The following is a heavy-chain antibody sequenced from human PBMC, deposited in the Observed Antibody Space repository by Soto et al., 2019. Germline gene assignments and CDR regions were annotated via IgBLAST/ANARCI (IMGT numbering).Heavy chain of an antibody. CDR1: GGSFSGYY. CDR2: IYYSGST. D-gene: IGHD3-22*01. J-gene: IGHJ4*02. V-gene: IGHV4-31*11. Sequence: SETLSLTCAVYGGSFSGYYWSWIRQHPGKGLEWIGYIYYSGSTYYNPSLKSRVTISVDTSKNQFSLKLSSVTAADTAVYYCARVTYYYDSSGYPTIDYWGQGTLVTVSS. CDR3: ARVTYYYDSSGYPTIDY.